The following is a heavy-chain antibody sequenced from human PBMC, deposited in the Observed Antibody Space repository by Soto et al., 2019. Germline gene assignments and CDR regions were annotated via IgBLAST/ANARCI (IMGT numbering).Heavy chain of an antibody. CDR3: AREYKRGGKGHNWFDP. V-gene: IGHV4-59*01. D-gene: IGHD2-15*01. CDR2: IYYSGST. CDR1: GGSISSYY. Sequence: QVQLQESGPGLVKPSETLSLTCTVSGGSISSYYWSWIRQPPGKGLEWIGYIYYSGSTNYNPSLKSRVTISVDTSKNQFSLKLSSVTAADTAVYYCAREYKRGGKGHNWFDPWGQGTLVTVSS. J-gene: IGHJ5*02.